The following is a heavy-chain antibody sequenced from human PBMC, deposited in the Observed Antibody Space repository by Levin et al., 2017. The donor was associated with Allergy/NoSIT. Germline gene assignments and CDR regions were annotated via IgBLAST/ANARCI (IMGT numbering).Heavy chain of an antibody. CDR3: ASYSSGWLGFDY. D-gene: IGHD6-19*01. CDR1: GFTFSSYA. CDR2: ISGSGVST. J-gene: IGHJ4*02. Sequence: QPGGSLRLSCAASGFTFSSYAMSWVRQAPGKGLEWVSGISGSGVSTYYADSVRGRFTISRDNSKNTLYLQMNSLRAEDTAVYYCASYSSGWLGFDYWGQGNLVTVSS. V-gene: IGHV3-23*01.